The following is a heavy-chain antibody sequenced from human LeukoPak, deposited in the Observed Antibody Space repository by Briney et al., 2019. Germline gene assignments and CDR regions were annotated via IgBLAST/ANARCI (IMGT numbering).Heavy chain of an antibody. D-gene: IGHD4-17*01. CDR2: IYYSGST. CDR1: GGSFSGYY. Sequence: TSETLSLTCAVYGGSFSGYYWSWIRQPPGKGLEWIGYIYYSGSTNYNPSLKSRVTISVDTSKNQFSLKLSSVTAADTAVYYCARDSPYGDYVSYWGQGTLVTVSS. CDR3: ARDSPYGDYVSY. J-gene: IGHJ4*02. V-gene: IGHV4-59*01.